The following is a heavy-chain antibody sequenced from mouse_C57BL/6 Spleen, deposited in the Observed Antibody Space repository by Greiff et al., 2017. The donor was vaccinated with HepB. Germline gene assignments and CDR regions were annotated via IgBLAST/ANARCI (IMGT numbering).Heavy chain of an antibody. D-gene: IGHD2-3*01. CDR3: ARPLDGYFHAMDY. J-gene: IGHJ4*01. CDR1: GYAFSSYW. V-gene: IGHV1-80*01. CDR2: IYPGDGDT. Sequence: QVQLQQSGAELVKPGASVKISCKASGYAFSSYWMNWVKQRPGKGLEWIGQIYPGDGDTNYNGKFKGKATLTADKSSSTAYMQLSSLTSEDSAVYFCARPLDGYFHAMDYWGQGTSVTVSS.